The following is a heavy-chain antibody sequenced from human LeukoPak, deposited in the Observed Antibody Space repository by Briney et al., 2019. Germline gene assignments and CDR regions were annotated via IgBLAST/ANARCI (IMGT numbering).Heavy chain of an antibody. J-gene: IGHJ4*02. D-gene: IGHD6-6*01. CDR3: ARSLYSSSSPGDY. Sequence: ASVKVSCKASGYTFTSYDINWVRQATGQGLEWMGWMNPNSGNTGYAQKFQGRVTMTRNTSISTAYMELRSLRSDDTAVYYCARSLYSSSSPGDYWGQGTLVTVSS. V-gene: IGHV1-8*01. CDR2: MNPNSGNT. CDR1: GYTFTSYD.